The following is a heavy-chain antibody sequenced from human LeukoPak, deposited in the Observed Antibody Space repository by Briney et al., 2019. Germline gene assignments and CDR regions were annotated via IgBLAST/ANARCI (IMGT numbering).Heavy chain of an antibody. J-gene: IGHJ4*02. CDR2: IFFSGST. V-gene: IGHV4-59*12. Sequence: SETLSLTCTVSGGSITAYYWSWIRQPPGKGLEWIGYIFFSGSTSYNPSLKSRVTMSMDTSKNQISLNLTSVTAADTAVYYCARAPTREGGGALFDYWGQGTLVTVSS. CDR1: GGSITAYY. CDR3: ARAPTREGGGALFDY. D-gene: IGHD3-16*01.